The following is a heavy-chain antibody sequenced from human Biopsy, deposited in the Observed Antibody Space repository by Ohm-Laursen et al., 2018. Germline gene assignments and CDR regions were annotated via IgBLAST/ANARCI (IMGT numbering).Heavy chain of an antibody. V-gene: IGHV1-46*01. CDR2: ISPSGATT. Sequence: ASVKVSCKASGNTFATYHIHWVRQAPGQGLEWMGVISPSGATTSFSQKFQGRITMTRDTSTGIVYMDLNSLGSEDTAVYYCARAGVGSDGTDSYYYGMDVWGPGTTVTVSS. CDR1: GNTFATYH. D-gene: IGHD5-24*01. CDR3: ARAGVGSDGTDSYYYGMDV. J-gene: IGHJ6*02.